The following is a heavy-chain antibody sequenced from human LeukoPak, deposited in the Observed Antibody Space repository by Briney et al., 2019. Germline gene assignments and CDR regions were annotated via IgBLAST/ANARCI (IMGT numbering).Heavy chain of an antibody. Sequence: GGSLRLSCAASGFILSNSAMTWVRQAPGKGLQWVSGIDTKGTRTYYADSVKGRFSISRDNSKNTLFLQMNSLRAEDTAVYYCVKEVVATIPPLWGQGTLVIVSS. V-gene: IGHV3-23*01. CDR3: VKEVVATIPPL. D-gene: IGHD5-12*01. CDR2: IDTKGTRT. CDR1: GFILSNSA. J-gene: IGHJ4*02.